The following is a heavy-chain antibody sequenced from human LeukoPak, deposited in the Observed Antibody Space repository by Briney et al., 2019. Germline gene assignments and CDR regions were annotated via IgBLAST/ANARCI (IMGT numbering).Heavy chain of an antibody. CDR2: IYYSGST. V-gene: IGHV4-39*01. CDR3: ARWIRSSSWDFDY. J-gene: IGHJ4*02. D-gene: IGHD6-13*01. Sequence: SETLSLTCTVSGDSISSNSYYWGWIRQPPGKGLEWIGTIYYSGSTYYNPSLKSRVTISVDTSKNQFSLNLISVTAADTAVYYCARWIRSSSWDFDYWGQGTLVTVSS. CDR1: GDSISSNSYY.